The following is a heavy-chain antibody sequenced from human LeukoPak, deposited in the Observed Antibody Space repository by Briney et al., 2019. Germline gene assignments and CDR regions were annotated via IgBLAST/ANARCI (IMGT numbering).Heavy chain of an antibody. J-gene: IGHJ5*02. Sequence: SETLSLTCTVSGGSISSGGYYWSWIRQPPGKGLEWIGYIYHSGSTYYNPSLKSRVTISVDRSKNQFSLKLSSVTAADTAVCYCAREQPVDDYSNYYNWFDPWGQGTLVTVSS. CDR2: IYHSGST. V-gene: IGHV4-30-2*01. CDR3: AREQPVDDYSNYYNWFDP. CDR1: GGSISSGGYY. D-gene: IGHD4-11*01.